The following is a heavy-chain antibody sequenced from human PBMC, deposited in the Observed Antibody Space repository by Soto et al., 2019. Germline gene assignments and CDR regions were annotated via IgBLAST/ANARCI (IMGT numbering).Heavy chain of an antibody. J-gene: IGHJ4*02. Sequence: GGSLRLSCAASVFTFSSYSMSLVRQAPGKGLEWVSAISGSGGSTYYADSVKGRFTISRDNSKNTLYLQMNSLRAEHTAVYYCAKDQVEYQLLYVIEYWGKGTMVTASS. D-gene: IGHD2-2*02. CDR1: VFTFSSYS. CDR2: ISGSGGST. V-gene: IGHV3-23*01. CDR3: AKDQVEYQLLYVIEY.